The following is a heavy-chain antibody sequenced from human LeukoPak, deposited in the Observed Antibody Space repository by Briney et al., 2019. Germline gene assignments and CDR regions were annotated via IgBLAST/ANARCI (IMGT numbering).Heavy chain of an antibody. V-gene: IGHV3-23*01. J-gene: IGHJ3*02. CDR2: ITDGAQTT. CDR1: GLTFSSYS. Sequence: PGGSLRLSCAASGLTFSSYSMTWVRQAPGKGLQWVSTITDGAQTTYYADSVKGRFTISRDNSKNTLYLQMNSLRAEDTAVYYCAKEAPDGSRAFDIWGQGTMVTVSS. CDR3: AKEAPDGSRAFDI.